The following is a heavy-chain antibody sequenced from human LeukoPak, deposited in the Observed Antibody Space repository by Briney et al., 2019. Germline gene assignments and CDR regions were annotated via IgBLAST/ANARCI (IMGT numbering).Heavy chain of an antibody. CDR1: GFTFSSHS. Sequence: PGGSLRLSCADSGFTFSSHSMNWVRQAPGKGLEWVSSISSSSSYIYYADSVKGRFTISRDNAKNSLYLQMNSLRAEDTALYYCVVGAAGEFFHWGQGTLVTVSS. D-gene: IGHD1-26*01. V-gene: IGHV3-21*04. CDR3: VVGAAGEFFH. J-gene: IGHJ4*02. CDR2: ISSSSSYI.